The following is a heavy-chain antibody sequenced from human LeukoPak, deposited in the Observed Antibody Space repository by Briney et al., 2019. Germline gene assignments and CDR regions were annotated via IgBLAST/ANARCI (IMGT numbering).Heavy chain of an antibody. Sequence: KTSETLSLTCTVSGGSISSYYWSWIRQPPGKGLEWIGYIYYSGGTNYNPSLKSRVTISVDTSKNQFSLKLSSVTAADTAVYYCARGPAYYDFYFDYWGQGTLVTVSS. CDR1: GGSISSYY. D-gene: IGHD3-3*01. CDR3: ARGPAYYDFYFDY. CDR2: IYYSGGT. J-gene: IGHJ4*02. V-gene: IGHV4-59*01.